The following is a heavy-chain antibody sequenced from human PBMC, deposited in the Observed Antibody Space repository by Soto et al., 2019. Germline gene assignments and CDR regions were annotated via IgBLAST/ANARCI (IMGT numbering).Heavy chain of an antibody. CDR2: ITSIGTTK. Sequence: EVHLVESGGALVQPGGSLRLSCAASGFTFSNYEMNWVRQAPGKGLEWISYITSIGTTKYYADSVKGRFTISRDNAKNSLYLQMNSLRAEDTAVYFCARGNSPVNVHWGQGTLVTVSS. J-gene: IGHJ4*02. CDR3: ARGNSPVNVH. CDR1: GFTFSNYE. V-gene: IGHV3-48*03. D-gene: IGHD3-16*02.